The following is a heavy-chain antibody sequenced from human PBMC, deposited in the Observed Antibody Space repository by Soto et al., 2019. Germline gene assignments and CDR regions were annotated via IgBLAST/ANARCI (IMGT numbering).Heavy chain of an antibody. CDR2: ISSSSSTI. D-gene: IGHD1-20*01. J-gene: IGHJ3*02. V-gene: IGHV3-48*04. Sequence: GGSLRLSCAASGFTFSSYSMNWVRRAPGKGLEWVSYISSSSSTIYYADSVKGRFTISRDNAKNSLYLQMNSLRAEDTAVYYCARDVGIITGAYAFDIWGQGTMVTVSS. CDR1: GFTFSSYS. CDR3: ARDVGIITGAYAFDI.